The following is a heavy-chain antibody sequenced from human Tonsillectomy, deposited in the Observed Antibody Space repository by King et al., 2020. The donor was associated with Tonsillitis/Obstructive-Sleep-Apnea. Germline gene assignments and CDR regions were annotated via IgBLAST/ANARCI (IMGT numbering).Heavy chain of an antibody. J-gene: IGHJ2*01. CDR2: IYYSGST. CDR1: GGSISSNY. D-gene: IGHD2-2*01. Sequence: VQLQESGPGLVKPSETLSLTCSVSGGSISSNYWSWIRQPPGKGLEWIGYIYYSGSTYYNPSLKSRVTISVDTSKNQFSLGLSSVTAADTAVYYFARGPHYAYPWYFDLWGRGTLVTVSS. V-gene: IGHV4-59*01. CDR3: ARGPHYAYPWYFDL.